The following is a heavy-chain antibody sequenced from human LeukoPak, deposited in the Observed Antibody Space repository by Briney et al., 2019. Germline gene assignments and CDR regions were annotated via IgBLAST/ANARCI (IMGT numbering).Heavy chain of an antibody. CDR1: GGTFSSYA. D-gene: IGHD2-15*01. Sequence: SVKVSCKASGGTFSSYAISWVRQAPGQGLEWMGRIIPILGIANCAQKFQGRVTITADKSTSTAYMELSSLRSEDTAVYYCARDGGYCSGGSCYQPVGDNWFDPWGQGTLVTVSS. J-gene: IGHJ5*02. CDR3: ARDGGYCSGGSCYQPVGDNWFDP. V-gene: IGHV1-69*04. CDR2: IIPILGIA.